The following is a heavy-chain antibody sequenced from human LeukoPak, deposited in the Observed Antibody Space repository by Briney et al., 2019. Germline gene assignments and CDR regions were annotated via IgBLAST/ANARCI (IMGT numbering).Heavy chain of an antibody. J-gene: IGHJ1*01. V-gene: IGHV4-59*01. D-gene: IGHD3-22*01. CDR1: GGSISSYY. Sequence: SETLSLTCTVSGGSISSYYWSWIRQPPGKGLEWIGYIYYSGSTNYNPSLKSRITISVDTSKNQFSLKLSSVTAADTAVYYCARLKYYYDSSGYRAEYFQHWGQGTLVTVSS. CDR3: ARLKYYYDSSGYRAEYFQH. CDR2: IYYSGST.